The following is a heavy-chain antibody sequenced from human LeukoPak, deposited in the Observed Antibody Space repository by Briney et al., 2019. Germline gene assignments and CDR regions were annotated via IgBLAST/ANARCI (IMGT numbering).Heavy chain of an antibody. CDR2: ISSSSSYI. CDR3: ARAGDYCSGGSCYSNAFDI. D-gene: IGHD2-15*01. Sequence: PGGSLRLSCAASGFTFSSYSMNWVRQAPGKGLEWVSSISSSSSYIYYADSVKGRFTISRDNAKNSLYLLMNSLRAEDTAVYYCARAGDYCSGGSCYSNAFDIWGQGTMVTVSS. V-gene: IGHV3-21*01. J-gene: IGHJ3*02. CDR1: GFTFSSYS.